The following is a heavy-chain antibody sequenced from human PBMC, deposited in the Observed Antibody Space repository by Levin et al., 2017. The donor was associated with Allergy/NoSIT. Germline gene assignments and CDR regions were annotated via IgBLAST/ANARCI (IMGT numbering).Heavy chain of an antibody. CDR1: GYSFTSYW. D-gene: IGHD2-15*01. V-gene: IGHV5-51*01. CDR3: ARPGYCSGGSCLDAFDI. Sequence: KVSCKGSGYSFTSYWIGWVRQMPGKGLEWMGIIYPGDSDTRYSPSFQGQVTISADKSISTAYLQWSSLKASDTAMYYCARPGYCSGGSCLDAFDIWGQGTMVTVSS. J-gene: IGHJ3*02. CDR2: IYPGDSDT.